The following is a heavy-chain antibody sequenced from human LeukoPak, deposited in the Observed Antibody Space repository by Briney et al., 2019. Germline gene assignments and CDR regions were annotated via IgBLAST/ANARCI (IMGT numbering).Heavy chain of an antibody. Sequence: PGGSLRLSCTASGFTFGDYAMHWVRQAPGKGLEWVAVISYDGSNKYYADSVKGRFTISRDNSKNTLYLQMNSLRAEDTAVYYCAKDTWFGELGGMDVWGQGTTVTVSS. CDR3: AKDTWFGELGGMDV. CDR1: GFTFGDYA. D-gene: IGHD3-10*01. V-gene: IGHV3-30*04. CDR2: ISYDGSNK. J-gene: IGHJ6*02.